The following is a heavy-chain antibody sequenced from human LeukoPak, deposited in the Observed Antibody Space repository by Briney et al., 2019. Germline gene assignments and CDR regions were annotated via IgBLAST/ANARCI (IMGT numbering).Heavy chain of an antibody. Sequence: TGRSLRLSCTASGFTFRKYGMHWVRQAPGKGLEWVGRIKSKTDGGTTDYAAPVKGRFTISRDDSKNTLYLQMNSLKTEDTAVYYCTTDLAWFGTVLFDYWGQGTLVTVSS. J-gene: IGHJ4*02. CDR3: TTDLAWFGTVLFDY. CDR2: IKSKTDGGTT. V-gene: IGHV3-15*07. D-gene: IGHD3-10*01. CDR1: GFTFRKYG.